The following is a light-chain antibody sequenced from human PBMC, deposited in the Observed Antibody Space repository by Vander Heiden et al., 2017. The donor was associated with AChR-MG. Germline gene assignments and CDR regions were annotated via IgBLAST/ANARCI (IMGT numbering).Light chain of an antibody. CDR3: LLGLPTPDT. J-gene: IGKJ5*01. Sequence: DIVMTQATLSLPVTPGEPASISSRSNRSRQHSHTYNYLDYHFQSPGQPPQLLVYLASRPASGVPDRFSGSASGTDIPLKISMVDADDVGDYYCLLGLPTPDTFGQGTRLEIK. CDR1: RSRQHSHTYNY. CDR2: LAS. V-gene: IGKV2-28*01.